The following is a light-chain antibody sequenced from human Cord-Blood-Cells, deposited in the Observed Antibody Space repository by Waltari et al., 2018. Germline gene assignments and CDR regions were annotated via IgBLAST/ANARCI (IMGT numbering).Light chain of an antibody. CDR3: QQSYSTPLT. V-gene: IGKV1-39*01. CDR1: QSISSY. J-gene: IGKJ4*01. CDR2: AAS. Sequence: DIQMTQSPSSLSASVGDRVTITCRASQSISSYLTWDQQKPGKAPKLLIYAASSLQSGVPSRCSGSGSGTDFTLAISSLQPEDFAACYCQQSYSTPLTGGGGTKVEMK.